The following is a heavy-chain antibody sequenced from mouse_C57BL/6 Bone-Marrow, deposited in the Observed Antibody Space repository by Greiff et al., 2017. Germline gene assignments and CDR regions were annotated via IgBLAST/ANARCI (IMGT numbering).Heavy chain of an antibody. Sequence: EVQVVESGGGLVKPGGSLKLSCAASGFTFSSYAMSWVRQTPEKRLEWVATISDGGSYTYYPDNVKGRVTISSDNAKNNLYLQMSHLKSEDTAMYYCARIYYYAMDYWGQGTSVTVSS. CDR1: GFTFSSYA. CDR3: ARIYYYAMDY. J-gene: IGHJ4*01. V-gene: IGHV5-4*01. CDR2: ISDGGSYT.